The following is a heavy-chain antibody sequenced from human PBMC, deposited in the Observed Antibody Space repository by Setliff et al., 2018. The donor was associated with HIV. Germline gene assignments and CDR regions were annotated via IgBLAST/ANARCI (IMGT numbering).Heavy chain of an antibody. CDR1: GDSIGNYL. D-gene: IGHD5-12*01. J-gene: IGHJ3*02. CDR2: VYSSGST. V-gene: IGHV4-4*08. Sequence: SETLSLTCTVAGDSIGNYLWSWVRQPPGEGLEWIGDVYSSGSTSYNPSLKSRVTMSVDTSKNQFSLKLKSVTAADTAVYYCARDAWRRSADGYTYTADVFDIWGQGTMVTVSS. CDR3: ARDAWRRSADGYTYTADVFDI.